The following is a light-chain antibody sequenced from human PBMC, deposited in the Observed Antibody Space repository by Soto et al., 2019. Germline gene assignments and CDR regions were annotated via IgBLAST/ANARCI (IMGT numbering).Light chain of an antibody. V-gene: IGKV1D-12*01. CDR2: AAF. CDR3: QQAKSVPFT. J-gene: IGKJ4*01. Sequence: DIQMTQSPSSVSANVGDRVTITCRASQGVSNWLAWYQQKPGKAPRLLIYAAFTLQGGVPSRFTGGASGTDFTHTINSLQPEDSATYDCQQAKSVPFTFGGGTKVDIK. CDR1: QGVSNW.